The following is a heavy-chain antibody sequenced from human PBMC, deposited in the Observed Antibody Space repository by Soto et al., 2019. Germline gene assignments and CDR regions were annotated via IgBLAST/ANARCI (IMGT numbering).Heavy chain of an antibody. CDR3: AKDLSIHPCTGFDC. J-gene: IGHJ4*02. CDR1: GFTFSSYA. Sequence: EVQLLESGGGLVQPGGSLRLSCAASGFTFSSYAMSWVRQAPGKGLEWVSGISGSGGTTYYADSVKGRFTISRDNSKNTLYLQMNSLRAEDTAVYYCAKDLSIHPCTGFDCWGQGTLVTVSS. CDR2: ISGSGGTT. V-gene: IGHV3-23*01.